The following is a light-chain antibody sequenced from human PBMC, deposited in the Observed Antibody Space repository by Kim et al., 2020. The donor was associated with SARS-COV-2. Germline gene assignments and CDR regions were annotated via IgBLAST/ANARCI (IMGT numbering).Light chain of an antibody. Sequence: QSVLAQPPSVSGAPGQTITISCTGSSSNIGAGYTAQWYQQFPGTAPKLLIYANTNRPSGVPDRFSGSRSGAAASLAITGLQSDDEAEYYCESYDGSLTGSVFGGGTQLTVL. V-gene: IGLV1-40*01. J-gene: IGLJ3*02. CDR1: SSNIGAGYT. CDR3: ESYDGSLTGSV. CDR2: ANT.